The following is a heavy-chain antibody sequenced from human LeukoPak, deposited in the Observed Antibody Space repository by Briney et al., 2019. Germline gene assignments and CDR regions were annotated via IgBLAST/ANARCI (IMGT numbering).Heavy chain of an antibody. D-gene: IGHD6-25*01. CDR2: ISGSGGST. CDR1: GFTFSSYG. J-gene: IGHJ4*02. V-gene: IGHV3-23*01. Sequence: GGTLRLSCAASGFTFSSYGMSWVRQAPGKGLEWVSAISGSGGSTYYADSVKGRFTISRDNSKSTLYLQMNSLRAEDTAVYYCAKSVDNPSGCFDYWGQGSLVTVSS. CDR3: AKSVDNPSGCFDY.